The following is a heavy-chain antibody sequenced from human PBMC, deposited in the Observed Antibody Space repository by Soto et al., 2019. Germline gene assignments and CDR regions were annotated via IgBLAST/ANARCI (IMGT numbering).Heavy chain of an antibody. J-gene: IGHJ3*01. CDR1: GGSISSSDW. CDR2: IYYSGNT. Sequence: QVQLQESGPGLVKPSGTLSLTCAVSGGSISSSDWWSWVRQPPGKELEWIGEIYYSGNTNYSPSLKSRVTMSVVKSKNQFSLKLTSVTAADTAVYYCVRRASGPFDVWGQGTMVTVSS. CDR3: VRRASGPFDV. V-gene: IGHV4-4*02. D-gene: IGHD2-8*02.